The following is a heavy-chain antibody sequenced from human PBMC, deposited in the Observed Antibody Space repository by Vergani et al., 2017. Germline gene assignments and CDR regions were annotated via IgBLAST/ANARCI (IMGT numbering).Heavy chain of an antibody. CDR2: IYYSGST. CDR1: GGSISSGDYY. V-gene: IGHV4-30-4*01. J-gene: IGHJ6*02. CDR3: ARAVEARIYYYYGMDV. Sequence: QVQLQESGPGLVKPSQTLSLTCTVSGGSISSGDYYWSWIRQPPGKGLEWLGYIYYSGSTYYNPSLKNRVTISVDTSKNQFSLKLSSVTAADTAVYYCARAVEARIYYYYGMDVWGQGTTVTVSS. D-gene: IGHD3-3*01.